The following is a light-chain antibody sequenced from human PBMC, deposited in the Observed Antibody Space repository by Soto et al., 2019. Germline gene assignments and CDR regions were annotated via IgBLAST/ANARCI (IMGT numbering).Light chain of an antibody. CDR2: GAS. CDR3: QQYNSYSLF. J-gene: IGKJ2*01. CDR1: QSISNW. V-gene: IGKV1-5*01. Sequence: DIQMTQSPSTLSASVGDRVTITCRASQSISNWLAWYQQKPGKAPNLLIYGASSLESGVPSRFSGSGSGTDFTLTISSLQPDDFATYYCQQYNSYSLFFGQGTKLEIK.